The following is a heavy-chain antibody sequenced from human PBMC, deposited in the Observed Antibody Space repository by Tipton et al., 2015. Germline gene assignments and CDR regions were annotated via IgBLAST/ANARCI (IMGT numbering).Heavy chain of an antibody. V-gene: IGHV1-69*06. CDR1: GGTFTSYA. J-gene: IGHJ6*02. D-gene: IGHD5-12*01. Sequence: QVQLVQSGAEVKKPGSSVKVSCKASGGTFTSYAMSWVRQAPGQGLELMGGIIPIIGTANYAQKFQGRVTITADTSTSTAYMELSSLKSVDTAVYYCAKVLASEDFYGLDVWGRGTTVTVFS. CDR2: IIPIIGTA. CDR3: AKVLASEDFYGLDV.